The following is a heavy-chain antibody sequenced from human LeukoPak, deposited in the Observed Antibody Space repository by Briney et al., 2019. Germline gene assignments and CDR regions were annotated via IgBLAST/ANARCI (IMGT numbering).Heavy chain of an antibody. D-gene: IGHD3-10*01. CDR1: GFTFSSYA. CDR2: ISGSGGST. J-gene: IGHJ3*02. V-gene: IGHV3-23*01. Sequence: GGSLRLSCAASGFTFSSYAMSWVRQAPGKGLEWVSAISGSGGSTYYADSVKGRFTISRDNSKNTLYLQMNSLRAEDTAVYYCATSGGMVRGVIRAFDIWGQGTMVTVSS. CDR3: ATSGGMVRGVIRAFDI.